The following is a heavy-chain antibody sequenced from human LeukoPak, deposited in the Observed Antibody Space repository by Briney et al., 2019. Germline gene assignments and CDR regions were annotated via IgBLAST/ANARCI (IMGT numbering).Heavy chain of an antibody. D-gene: IGHD6-13*01. Sequence: PGGSLRLSCAASGFTFSSYAMSWVRQAPGKGLEWVAVISYDGSNKYYADSVKGRFTISRDNSKNTLYLQMNSLRAEDTAVYYCARVSSSWSYYFDYWGQGTLVTVSS. CDR2: ISYDGSNK. V-gene: IGHV3-30-3*01. J-gene: IGHJ4*02. CDR3: ARVSSSWSYYFDY. CDR1: GFTFSSYA.